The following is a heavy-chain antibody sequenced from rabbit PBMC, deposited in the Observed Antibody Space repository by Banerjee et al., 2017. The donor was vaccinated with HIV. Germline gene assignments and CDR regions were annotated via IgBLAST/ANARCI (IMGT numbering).Heavy chain of an antibody. J-gene: IGHJ4*01. D-gene: IGHD8-1*01. Sequence: QEQLEESGGDLVKPEGSLTLTCTASGFSFSSSYHMCWVRQAPGKGLEWIACIYTGISGATYYASWAKGRFTISKTSSTTVTLQMTSLTAADTATYFCARDRDTGSVYYFDLWGPGTLVTVS. V-gene: IGHV1S45*01. CDR2: IYTGISGAT. CDR1: GFSFSSSYH. CDR3: ARDRDTGSVYYFDL.